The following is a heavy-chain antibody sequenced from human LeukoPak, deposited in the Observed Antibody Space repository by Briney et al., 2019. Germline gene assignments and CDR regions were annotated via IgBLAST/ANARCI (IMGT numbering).Heavy chain of an antibody. Sequence: SETLSLTRAVSGYSISSGYYWGWIRPPPGKGLEWIGSIYNSGSTFYNPSLKSRVTMSVDTSKSQFSLKLSSVTAADTAVYYCARDMAVTTFDHWGQGTLVTVSS. CDR2: IYNSGST. J-gene: IGHJ4*02. CDR3: ARDMAVTTFDH. D-gene: IGHD4-11*01. CDR1: GYSISSGYY. V-gene: IGHV4-38-2*02.